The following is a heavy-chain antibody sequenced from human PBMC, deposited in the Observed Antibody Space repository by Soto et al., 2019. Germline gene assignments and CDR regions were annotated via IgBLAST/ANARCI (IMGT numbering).Heavy chain of an antibody. V-gene: IGHV3-11*01. D-gene: IGHD2-2*01. CDR1: GFTFSDYY. J-gene: IGHJ6*02. CDR2: ISSSGSTI. Sequence: PGGSLRLSCAASGFTFSDYYMSWIRQAPGKGLEWVSYISSSGSTIYYADSVKGRFTISRDNAKNSLYLQMNSLRAEDTAVYYCARDLKDGGAVVPAAIGRKYYYYGMDVWGQGTTVTVSS. CDR3: ARDLKDGGAVVPAAIGRKYYYYGMDV.